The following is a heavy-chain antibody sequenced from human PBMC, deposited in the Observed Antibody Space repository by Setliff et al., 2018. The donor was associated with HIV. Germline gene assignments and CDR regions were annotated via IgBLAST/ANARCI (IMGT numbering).Heavy chain of an antibody. CDR3: AKDRHSSGPYYFDY. D-gene: IGHD6-19*01. CDR1: GFTFDDYA. CDR2: ISWNSGRI. J-gene: IGHJ4*02. Sequence: SGGSLRLSCAASGFTFDDYAMHWVRQAPGKGLEWVSGISWNSGRIGYADSVKGRFTISRDNAKNSLYLQMNSLRAEDMALYYCAKDRHSSGPYYFDYWGQGTLVTVSS. V-gene: IGHV3-9*03.